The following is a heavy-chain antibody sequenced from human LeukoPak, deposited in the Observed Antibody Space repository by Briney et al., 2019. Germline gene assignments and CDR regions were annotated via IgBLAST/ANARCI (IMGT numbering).Heavy chain of an antibody. CDR1: GFTFSNAW. Sequence: GGSLRLSYAASGFTFSNAWMSWVRQAPGKGLEWVGRIKSKTDGGTTDYAAPVKGRFTISRDDSKNTLYLQMNSLKTEDTAVYYCILGYSYGFDYWGQGTLVTVSS. CDR2: IKSKTDGGTT. J-gene: IGHJ4*02. V-gene: IGHV3-15*01. CDR3: ILGYSYGFDY. D-gene: IGHD5-18*01.